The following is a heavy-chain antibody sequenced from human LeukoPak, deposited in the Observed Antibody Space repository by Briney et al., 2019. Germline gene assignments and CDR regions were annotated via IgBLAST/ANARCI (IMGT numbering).Heavy chain of an antibody. D-gene: IGHD1-26*01. J-gene: IGHJ5*02. CDR3: ARGSPLHNWFDP. V-gene: IGHV4-38-2*02. CDR1: GYSISSGYY. CDR2: IYHSGST. Sequence: PSGTLSLTCTVSGYSISSGYYWGWIRQPPGKGLEWIGSIYHSGSTYYNPSLKSRVTISVDTSKNQFSLKLSSVTAADTAVYYCARGSPLHNWFDPWGQGTLVTVSS.